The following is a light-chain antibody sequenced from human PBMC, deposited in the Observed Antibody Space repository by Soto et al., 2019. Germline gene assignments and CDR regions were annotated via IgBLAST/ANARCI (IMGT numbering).Light chain of an antibody. J-gene: IGLJ3*02. CDR2: VDS. V-gene: IGLV3-21*02. CDR1: NIGSKS. CDR3: QVWDSSSDHWV. Sequence: SYELTQPPSVSVAPGQTARITCGGTNIGSKSVHWYQQKPGQAPVLVVYVDSDRPSGIPERFSGSNSGNTATLTISRVEAGDEADYYCQVWDSSSDHWVFGGGTQLTVL.